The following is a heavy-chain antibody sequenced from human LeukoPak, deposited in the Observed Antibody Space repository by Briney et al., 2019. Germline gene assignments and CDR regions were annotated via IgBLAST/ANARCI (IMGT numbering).Heavy chain of an antibody. Sequence: ASVKVSCKASGYTFSTYDLIWVRQATGQGLEWMGWMNPNSSNTGYAQKFQGRVTMTRNTSISTAYMELSSLRSGDTAVYYCARAIFGVAWFDPWGQGTLVTVSS. CDR1: GYTFSTYD. J-gene: IGHJ5*02. CDR2: MNPNSSNT. CDR3: ARAIFGVAWFDP. V-gene: IGHV1-8*01. D-gene: IGHD3-3*02.